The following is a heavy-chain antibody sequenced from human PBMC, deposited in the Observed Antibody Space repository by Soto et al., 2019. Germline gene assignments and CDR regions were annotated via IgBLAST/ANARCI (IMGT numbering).Heavy chain of an antibody. CDR3: VRRSPEDAFDI. CDR1: GGSIISGGYS. CDR2: IYEGGNT. J-gene: IGHJ3*02. V-gene: IGHV4-30-2*01. Sequence: SETLSLTCAVSGGSIISGGYSWSWIWQPPGKGLQWIGHIYEGGNTYYTPSLESRVAISTDKSKNQFSLRLSSVTAADTAVYYCVRRSPEDAFDIWGQGTMVTVSS.